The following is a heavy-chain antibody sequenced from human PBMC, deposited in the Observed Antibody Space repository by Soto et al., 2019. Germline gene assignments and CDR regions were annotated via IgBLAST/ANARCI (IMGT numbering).Heavy chain of an antibody. V-gene: IGHV3-33*06. J-gene: IGHJ6*02. CDR1: GFTFSSYG. CDR3: AKIAVAGKSYYYYGMDV. D-gene: IGHD6-19*01. Sequence: QVQLVESGGGVVQPGRSLRLSCAASGFTFSSYGMHWVRQAPGKGLEWVAVIWYDGSNKYYADSVKGRFTISRDNSKNTLYLQMNSLRAEDTAVYYCAKIAVAGKSYYYYGMDVWGQGTTVTVSS. CDR2: IWYDGSNK.